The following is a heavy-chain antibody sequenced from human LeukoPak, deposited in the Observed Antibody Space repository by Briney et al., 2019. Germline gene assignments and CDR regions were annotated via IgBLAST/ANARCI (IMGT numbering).Heavy chain of an antibody. CDR1: GGSFSGYY. D-gene: IGHD6-13*01. J-gene: IGHJ3*02. CDR2: INHSGST. Sequence: PSETLSLTCAVYGGSFSGYYWSWIRQPPGKGLEWIGEINHSGSTNYNPSLKSRVTISVDTSKNQFSLKLSSVTAADTAVYYCARGAQVNIAATQTSAFDIWGQGTMVTVSS. CDR3: ARGAQVNIAATQTSAFDI. V-gene: IGHV4-34*01.